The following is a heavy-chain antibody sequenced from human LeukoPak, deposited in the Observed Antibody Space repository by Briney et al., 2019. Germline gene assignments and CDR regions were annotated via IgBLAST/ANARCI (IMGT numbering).Heavy chain of an antibody. CDR3: ARGLRYFDWLYLETYYYYGMDV. J-gene: IGHJ6*02. Sequence: ASVKVSCKASGYTFTSYDINWVRQATGQGLEWMGWMNPNSGNTGYAQKSQGRVTMTRNTSISTAYMELSSLRSEDTAVYYCARGLRYFDWLYLETYYYYGMDVWGQGTTVTVSS. CDR1: GYTFTSYD. V-gene: IGHV1-8*01. D-gene: IGHD3-9*01. CDR2: MNPNSGNT.